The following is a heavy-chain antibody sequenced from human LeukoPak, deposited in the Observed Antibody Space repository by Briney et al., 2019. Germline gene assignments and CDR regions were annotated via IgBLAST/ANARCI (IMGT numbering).Heavy chain of an antibody. CDR1: GFTFSDYY. Sequence: GGSLRLSCAASGFTFSDYYMSWIRQAPGKGLEWVSYINGSSSTIYYADSVKGRFTISRDNAKNSLYLQMNSLRAEDTAVYYCARRIYNDNSGYSYWGQGALVTVSS. CDR3: ARRIYNDNSGYSY. D-gene: IGHD3-22*01. CDR2: INGSSSTI. J-gene: IGHJ4*02. V-gene: IGHV3-11*01.